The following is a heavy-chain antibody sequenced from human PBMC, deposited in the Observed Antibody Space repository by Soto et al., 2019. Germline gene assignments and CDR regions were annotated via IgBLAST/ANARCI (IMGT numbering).Heavy chain of an antibody. CDR2: INHSGSI. CDR1: GGSFSGSY. D-gene: IGHD2-2*01. Sequence: PSETLFLTCAVYGGSFSGSYWSWIRQPPGKGLEWIGEINHSGSINYNVSLKSRVTISVDTSRNQFSLKLSSVTAADAALYYCARVPTRHYYYYDGMDVWGQGTTVTVSS. J-gene: IGHJ6*02. CDR3: ARVPTRHYYYYDGMDV. V-gene: IGHV4-34*01.